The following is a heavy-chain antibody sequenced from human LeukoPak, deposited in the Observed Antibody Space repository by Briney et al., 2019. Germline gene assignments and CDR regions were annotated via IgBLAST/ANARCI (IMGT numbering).Heavy chain of an antibody. CDR1: GFTPINYA. D-gene: IGHD1-26*01. CDR3: ARLYSGSPRGAFDF. Sequence: GGSLRLSCVVSGFTPINYAVTWVRQAPGKGLAWVSVISGAGSSSYYAPSVKGRFTISRDNAKNTIFLQMNSLRAGDTALYFCARLYSGSPRGAFDFWGQGTMVTVSS. CDR2: ISGAGSSS. J-gene: IGHJ3*01. V-gene: IGHV3-23*01.